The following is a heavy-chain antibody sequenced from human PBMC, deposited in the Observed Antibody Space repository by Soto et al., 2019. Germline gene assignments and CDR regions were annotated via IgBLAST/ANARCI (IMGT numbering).Heavy chain of an antibody. CDR1: GGTFSIYA. CDR2: IIPIFGTA. Sequence: GASVKVSCKASGGTFSIYAISWVRQAPGQGLEWMGGIIPIFGTANYAQKFQGRVTITADESTSTAYMELSSLRSEDTAVYYYARAKGGFWSGYYTYYFDYWGQGTLVTVSS. CDR3: ARAKGGFWSGYYTYYFDY. D-gene: IGHD3-3*01. V-gene: IGHV1-69*13. J-gene: IGHJ4*02.